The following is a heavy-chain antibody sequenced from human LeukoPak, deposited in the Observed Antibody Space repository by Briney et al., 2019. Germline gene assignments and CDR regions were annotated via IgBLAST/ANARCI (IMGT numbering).Heavy chain of an antibody. CDR1: GFTFSSYW. V-gene: IGHV3-74*01. CDR3: ARHYRQAAALDY. D-gene: IGHD6-13*01. CDR2: INSDGSST. Sequence: GGSLRLSCAASGFTFSSYWMHWVRQAPGKGLVRVSRINSDGSSTSYADSVKGRFTISRDNAKNTLYLQMNSLRAEDTAVYYCARHYRQAAALDYWGQGTLVTVSS. J-gene: IGHJ4*02.